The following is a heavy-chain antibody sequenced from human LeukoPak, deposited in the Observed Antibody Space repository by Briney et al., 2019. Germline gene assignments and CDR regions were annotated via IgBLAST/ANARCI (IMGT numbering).Heavy chain of an antibody. CDR1: RFTFSSYG. D-gene: IGHD3-3*01. CDR2: IRYDGSNK. V-gene: IGHV3-30*02. Sequence: PGGSLRLSCAASRFTFSSYGMHWVRQAPGKGLEWVAFIRYDGSNKYYADSVKGRFTISRDNSKNTLYLQMNSLRAEDTAVYYCAKEATFGYYYYYYMDVWGKGTTVTVSS. CDR3: AKEATFGYYYYYYMDV. J-gene: IGHJ6*03.